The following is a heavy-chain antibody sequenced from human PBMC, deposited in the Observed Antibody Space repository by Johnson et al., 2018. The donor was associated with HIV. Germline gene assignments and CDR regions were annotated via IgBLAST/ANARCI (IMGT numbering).Heavy chain of an antibody. CDR2: LYSGGST. V-gene: IGHV3-66*02. Sequence: VQLVESGGGTVQPGGSLRLSCAASGFSVSSNYMSWVRQAPGKGLEWVSVLYSGGSTFYADSVKGRYTISRDNSNNTLYVQMNSLRAEDTAVYYCARDNWNEDIWGQGTMVTVSS. D-gene: IGHD1-20*01. CDR1: GFSVSSNY. J-gene: IGHJ3*02. CDR3: ARDNWNEDI.